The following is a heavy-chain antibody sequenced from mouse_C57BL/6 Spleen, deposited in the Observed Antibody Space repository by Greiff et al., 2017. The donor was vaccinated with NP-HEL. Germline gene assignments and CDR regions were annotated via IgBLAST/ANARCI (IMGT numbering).Heavy chain of an antibody. Sequence: VQGVESGAELVRPGASVTLSCKASGYTFTDYEMHWVKQTPVHGLEWIGAIDPETGGTAYNQKFKGKAILTADKSSSTAYMELRSLTSEDSAVYYCTRGPLYDYDGEYYAMTTGVKEPQSPSPQ. CDR2: IDPETGGT. CDR3: TRGPLYDYDGEYYAMTT. D-gene: IGHD2-4*01. CDR1: GYTFTDYE. J-gene: IGHJ4*01. V-gene: IGHV1-15*01.